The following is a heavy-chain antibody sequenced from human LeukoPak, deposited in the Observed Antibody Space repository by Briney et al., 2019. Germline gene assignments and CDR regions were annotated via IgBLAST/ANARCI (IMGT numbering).Heavy chain of an antibody. CDR2: ISAYNGNT. CDR3: ARDEKRYCSSTSCSYYYYGMDV. CDR1: GYTFTSYG. V-gene: IGHV1-18*01. D-gene: IGHD2-2*01. J-gene: IGHJ6*02. Sequence: GASVKVSCKASGYTFTSYGISWVRQAPGQGLEWMGWISAYNGNTNYAQKLQGRGTMTTDKSRSTAYMELRSLRSDDTAVYYCARDEKRYCSSTSCSYYYYGMDVWGQGTTVTVSS.